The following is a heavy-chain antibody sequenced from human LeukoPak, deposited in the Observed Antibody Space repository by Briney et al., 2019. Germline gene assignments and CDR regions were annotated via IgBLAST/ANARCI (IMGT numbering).Heavy chain of an antibody. D-gene: IGHD1-26*01. V-gene: IGHV1-46*01. CDR3: ARDNSVGDVAWWFDP. J-gene: IGHJ5*02. CDR1: GYSFTSHY. Sequence: ASVKVSCKASGYSFTSHYMHWVRQAPGQGLEWLGLINPSGSSILYAQKFQGRITMTRDMSTTTDYMELSSLTYDDTAVYYCARDNSVGDVAWWFDPWGQGTLVTVSS. CDR2: INPSGSSI.